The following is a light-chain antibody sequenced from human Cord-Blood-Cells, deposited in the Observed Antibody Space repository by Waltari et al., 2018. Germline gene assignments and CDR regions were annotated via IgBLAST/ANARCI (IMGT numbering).Light chain of an antibody. J-gene: IGLJ2*01. CDR3: GTWDSSLSAVV. CDR2: ENN. CDR1: SSNLGNNY. V-gene: IGLV1-51*02. Sequence: QSVLTQPPSVSAAPGPKVTISCSGSSSNLGNNYVSWYQQLPGTAPKLLIYENNKRPAGIPDRFSGSKSGTSATLGITGLQTGDEADYYCGTWDSSLSAVVFGGGTKLTVL.